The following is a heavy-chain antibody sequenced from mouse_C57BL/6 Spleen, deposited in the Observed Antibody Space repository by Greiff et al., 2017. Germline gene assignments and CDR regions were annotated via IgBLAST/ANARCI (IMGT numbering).Heavy chain of an antibody. Sequence: QVQLQQPGAELVMPGASVKLSCKASGYTFTSYWMHWVKQRPGQGLEWIGEIDPSDSYTNYNQKFKGKSTLTVDKSSSTAYMQLSSLTSEDSAVYYCARGSHYYGSSSYVWGTGTTVTVSS. CDR3: ARGSHYYGSSSYV. CDR1: GYTFTSYW. J-gene: IGHJ1*03. D-gene: IGHD1-1*01. CDR2: IDPSDSYT. V-gene: IGHV1-69*01.